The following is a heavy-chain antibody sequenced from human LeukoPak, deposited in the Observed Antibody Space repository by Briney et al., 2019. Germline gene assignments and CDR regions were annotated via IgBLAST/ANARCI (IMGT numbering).Heavy chain of an antibody. D-gene: IGHD6-19*01. CDR1: GFTFSSYA. CDR3: AKGRLAVAGTEDY. Sequence: GGSLRLSCAASGFTFSSYAMSWVRQAPGKGLEWVSVISGSGGSTYYADSVKGRFTISRDNSKNTLYLQMNSLRVEDTAVYYCAKGRLAVAGTEDYWGQGTLVTVSS. CDR2: ISGSGGST. J-gene: IGHJ4*02. V-gene: IGHV3-23*01.